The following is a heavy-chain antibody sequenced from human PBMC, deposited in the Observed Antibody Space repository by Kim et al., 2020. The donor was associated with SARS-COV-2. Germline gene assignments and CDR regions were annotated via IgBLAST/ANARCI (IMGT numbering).Heavy chain of an antibody. V-gene: IGHV4-4*02. J-gene: IGHJ3*02. CDR2: IYHSGST. Sequence: SETLSLTCAVSGGSISSSNWWSWVRQPPGKGLEWIGEIYHSGSTNYNPSLKSRVTISVDKSKNQFSLKRSSVTAADTAVYYCARVYGDYSDHAFDIWGQGTMVTVSS. CDR3: ARVYGDYSDHAFDI. CDR1: GGSISSSNW. D-gene: IGHD4-17*01.